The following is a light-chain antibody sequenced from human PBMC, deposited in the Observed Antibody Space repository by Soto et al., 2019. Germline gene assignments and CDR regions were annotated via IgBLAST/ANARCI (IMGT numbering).Light chain of an antibody. CDR2: KAS. V-gene: IGKV1-5*03. Sequence: DIQMTQSPSTLSASVGDRVTITCRASQSISSWLAWYQQKPGKAPKLLIYKASSLESGVPSRFSGSGSGTEFTLTISSLQPDDFANYYCQQYNSNWTFGQGTKVDIK. CDR3: QQYNSNWT. J-gene: IGKJ1*01. CDR1: QSISSW.